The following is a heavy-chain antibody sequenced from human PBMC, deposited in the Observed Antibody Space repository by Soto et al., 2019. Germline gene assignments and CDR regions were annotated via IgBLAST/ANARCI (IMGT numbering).Heavy chain of an antibody. Sequence: PGGSLRLSCTASGFIFSSYAMSWVRQTPGKGLEWVAAITATGDRTYYADSVTGRFTISRDNSKKTHYLQMTSLRAEDTAMYYCATMNGYFEYWGQGTPVTVSS. CDR2: ITATGDRT. V-gene: IGHV3-23*01. D-gene: IGHD3-22*01. J-gene: IGHJ4*02. CDR1: GFIFSSYA. CDR3: ATMNGYFEY.